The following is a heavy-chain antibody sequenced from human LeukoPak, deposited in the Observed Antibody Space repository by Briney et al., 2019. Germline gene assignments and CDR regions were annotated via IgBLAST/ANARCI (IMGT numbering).Heavy chain of an antibody. CDR2: INPNSGGT. V-gene: IGHV1-2*02. CDR3: ARDDGSGYYGFDY. CDR1: GYTFTGYY. D-gene: IGHD3-22*01. J-gene: IGHJ4*02. Sequence: ASVKVSCKASGYTFTGYYMHWVRQAPGQGLEWMGWINPNSGGTNYAQEFQGRVTMTRDTSISTAYMELSRLRSDDTAVYYCARDDGSGYYGFDYWGQGTLVTVSS.